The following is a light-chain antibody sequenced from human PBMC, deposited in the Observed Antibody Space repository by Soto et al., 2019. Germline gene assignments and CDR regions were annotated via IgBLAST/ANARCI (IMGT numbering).Light chain of an antibody. CDR3: SSYTGGSTVV. CDR2: DVS. Sequence: QSALTQPASVSGSPGQSIAISYTGSSSDIGDYNYVSWYQQHPGKAPKLMIFDVSNRPSGVSNRFSGSMSGNTASLTISGLQPEDEADYYCSSYTGGSTVVFGGGTKVTVL. V-gene: IGLV2-14*01. CDR1: SSDIGDYNY. J-gene: IGLJ2*01.